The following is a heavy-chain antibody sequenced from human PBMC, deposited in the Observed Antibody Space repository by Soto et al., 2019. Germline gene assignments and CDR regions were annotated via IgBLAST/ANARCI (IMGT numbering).Heavy chain of an antibody. CDR3: AKGPTVFGAVISFDYYYGMYV. V-gene: IGHV3-23*01. CDR1: GFTFKTSA. CDR2: ISGSGAGT. Sequence: GSPRLPCTASGFTFKTSAMSWVRQAPGRGLAWVSGISGSGAGTYYADSVKGRFTISRDNSKNTRYLQMSGLRAEDAAIYCCAKGPTVFGAVISFDYYYGMYVWGQGTRVTVSS. D-gene: IGHD3-3*01. J-gene: IGHJ6*02.